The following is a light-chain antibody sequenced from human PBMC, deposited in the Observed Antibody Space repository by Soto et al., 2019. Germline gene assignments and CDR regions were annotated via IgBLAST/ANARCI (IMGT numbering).Light chain of an antibody. CDR3: QQSYSNHET. J-gene: IGKJ1*01. CDR2: AAS. Sequence: DIQMTQSPSSLSASVGDRVTITFRASQSISSYLNWYQQKPGKAPKLLIYAASSLQSGVPSRFSGSGSGTDFTLTISSLQPEDFATYYCQQSYSNHETFGQGTKVDIK. V-gene: IGKV1-39*01. CDR1: QSISSY.